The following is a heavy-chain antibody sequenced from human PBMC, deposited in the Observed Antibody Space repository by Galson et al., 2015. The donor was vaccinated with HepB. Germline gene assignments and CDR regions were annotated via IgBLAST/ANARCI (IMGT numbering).Heavy chain of an antibody. CDR2: IYWNDDK. CDR1: GFSLSTSGVG. D-gene: IGHD3-16*01. J-gene: IGHJ4*02. V-gene: IGHV2-5*01. Sequence: PALVKPTQTLTLTCTFSGFSLSTSGVGVGWIRQPPGEALEWLALIYWNDDKRYSPSLKSRLTITKDTSKNQVVLTMTNMDPVDTATYYCALRPRGYYFDYWGQGTLVTVSS. CDR3: ALRPRGYYFDY.